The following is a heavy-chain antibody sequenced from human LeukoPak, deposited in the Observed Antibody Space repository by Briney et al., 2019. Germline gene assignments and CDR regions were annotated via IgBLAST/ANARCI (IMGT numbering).Heavy chain of an antibody. Sequence: GGSLRLSCAAPGFTFDDYAMHWVRQAPGKGLEWVSGISWNSGSIGYADSVKGRFTISRDNAKNSLYLQMNSLRAEDMALYYCAKDMQWELLVVGAFDIWGQGTMVTVSS. D-gene: IGHD1-26*01. CDR2: ISWNSGSI. V-gene: IGHV3-9*03. J-gene: IGHJ3*02. CDR3: AKDMQWELLVVGAFDI. CDR1: GFTFDDYA.